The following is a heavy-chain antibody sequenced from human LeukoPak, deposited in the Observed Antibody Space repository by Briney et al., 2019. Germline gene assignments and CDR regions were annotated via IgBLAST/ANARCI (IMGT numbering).Heavy chain of an antibody. V-gene: IGHV1-18*01. CDR3: ARDPGTQVVPAAKTCGMDV. D-gene: IGHD2-2*01. Sequence: ASVKVSCKASGYTFTSCGISWVRQAPGQGLEWMGWISAYNGNTNYAQKLQGRVTMTTDTSTSTAYMELRSLRSDDTAVYYCARDPGTQVVPAAKTCGMDVWGQGTTVTVSS. J-gene: IGHJ6*02. CDR1: GYTFTSCG. CDR2: ISAYNGNT.